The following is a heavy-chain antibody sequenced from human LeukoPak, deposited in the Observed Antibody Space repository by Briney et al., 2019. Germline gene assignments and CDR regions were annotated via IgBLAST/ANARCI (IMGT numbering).Heavy chain of an antibody. Sequence: GGSLRLSCAASGFAFSSYSMNWVRQAPGKGLEWVSSISSSSSYIYYADSVKGRFTISRDDAKNSLYLQMNSLRAEDTAVYYCARDLYDSSGYYTMNAFGIWGQGTMVTVSS. V-gene: IGHV3-21*01. D-gene: IGHD3-22*01. CDR1: GFAFSSYS. J-gene: IGHJ3*02. CDR2: ISSSSSYI. CDR3: ARDLYDSSGYYTMNAFGI.